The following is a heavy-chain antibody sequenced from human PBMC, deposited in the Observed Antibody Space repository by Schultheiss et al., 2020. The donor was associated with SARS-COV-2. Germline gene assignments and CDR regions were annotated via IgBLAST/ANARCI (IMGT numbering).Heavy chain of an antibody. D-gene: IGHD2-2*01. CDR1: GFTFSNSA. CDR2: VSYGGTNK. Sequence: GGSLRLSCAPSGFTFSNSAMHWVRQSPGKGLEWVAVVSYGGTNKYYADSVKGRFTISRDNSKNTLYVQMNSLRAEDTAVYYCARDQGYCSSTSCQSRYYMDVWGKGTTVTVSS. V-gene: IGHV3-30*06. J-gene: IGHJ6*03. CDR3: ARDQGYCSSTSCQSRYYMDV.